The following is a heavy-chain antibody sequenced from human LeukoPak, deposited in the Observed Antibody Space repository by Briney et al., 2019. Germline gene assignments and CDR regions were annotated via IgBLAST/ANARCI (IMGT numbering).Heavy chain of an antibody. CDR3: ARGNSDIVVVPAAGV. J-gene: IGHJ6*04. V-gene: IGHV3-23*01. CDR1: GFTFSSYA. D-gene: IGHD2-2*01. CDR2: ISGSGGST. Sequence: GGSLRLSCAASGFTFSSYAMSWVRQAPGKGLEWVSAISGSGGSTYYADSVKGRFTISRDNSKNTLYLQMGSLRAEDMAVYYCARGNSDIVVVPAAGVWGKGTTVTISS.